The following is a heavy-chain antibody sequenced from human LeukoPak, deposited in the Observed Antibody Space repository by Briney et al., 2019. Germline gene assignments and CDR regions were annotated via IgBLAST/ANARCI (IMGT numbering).Heavy chain of an antibody. D-gene: IGHD5-12*01. CDR1: GGSFSGYY. J-gene: IGHJ3*02. CDR3: ARTLRGYSGYEPRAFDI. V-gene: IGHV4-34*01. CDR2: INHSGST. Sequence: PSETLSLTCAVYGGSFSGYYWSWIRQPPGKGLEWIGEINHSGSTNYNPSLKSRVTISVDTSKNQFSLKLSSVTAADTAVYYCARTLRGYSGYEPRAFDIRGQGTMVTVSS.